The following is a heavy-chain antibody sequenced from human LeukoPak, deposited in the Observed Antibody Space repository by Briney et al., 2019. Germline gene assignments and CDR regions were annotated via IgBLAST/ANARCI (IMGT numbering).Heavy chain of an antibody. V-gene: IGHV3-7*01. D-gene: IGHD3-9*01. CDR2: IKQDGSEK. Sequence: PGGSLRLSCAASGFMFTDSWMAWVRQAPGKGLEWVANIKQDGSEKYYVDSVKGRFTISRDNAKNSLYLQMNSLRAEDTAVYYCAKVRYFDWLPDYWGQGTLVTVSS. J-gene: IGHJ4*02. CDR1: GFMFTDSW. CDR3: AKVRYFDWLPDY.